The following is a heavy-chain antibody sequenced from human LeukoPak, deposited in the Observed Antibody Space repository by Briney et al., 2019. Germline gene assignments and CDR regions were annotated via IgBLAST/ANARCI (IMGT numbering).Heavy chain of an antibody. Sequence: GASVKVSCKASGGTFSSYAISWVRQAPGQGLEWMGGIIPIFGTANYAQKFQGRVTITADESTSTAYMELSSLRSEDTAVYYCARGLDPIGRHWYFDLWGRGTLVTVSS. CDR2: IIPIFGTA. V-gene: IGHV1-69*01. CDR3: ARGLDPIGRHWYFDL. D-gene: IGHD1-26*01. J-gene: IGHJ2*01. CDR1: GGTFSSYA.